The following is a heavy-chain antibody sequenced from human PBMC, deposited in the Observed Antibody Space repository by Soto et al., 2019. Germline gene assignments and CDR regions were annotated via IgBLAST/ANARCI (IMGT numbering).Heavy chain of an antibody. J-gene: IGHJ4*02. D-gene: IGHD4-4*01. CDR2: IYYSGST. V-gene: IGHV4-59*01. CDR3: ARSPYYSNFDY. Sequence: PSETLSLTCTVSGGSISSYYWSWIRQPPGKGLEWTGYIYYSGSTNYNPSLKSRVTISVDTSKNQFSLKLSSVTAADTAVYYCARSPYYSNFDYWGQGTLVTVSS. CDR1: GGSISSYY.